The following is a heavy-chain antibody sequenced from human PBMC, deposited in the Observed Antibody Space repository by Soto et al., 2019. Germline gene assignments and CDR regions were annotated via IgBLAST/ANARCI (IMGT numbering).Heavy chain of an antibody. D-gene: IGHD2-2*02. CDR3: ATILNVWPLLYDAFDI. CDR1: GYTFTGYY. V-gene: IGHV1-2*04. J-gene: IGHJ3*02. Sequence: APVKVSCKASGYTFTGYYMHWVRQAPGQGLEWMGWINPNSGGTNYAQKFQGWVTMTRDTSISTAYMELSRLRSDDTAVYYCATILNVWPLLYDAFDIWGQGTMVTVSS. CDR2: INPNSGGT.